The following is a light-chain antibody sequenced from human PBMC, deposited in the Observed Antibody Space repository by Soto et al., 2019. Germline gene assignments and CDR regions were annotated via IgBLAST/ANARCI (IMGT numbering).Light chain of an antibody. CDR1: STDVGGYNY. V-gene: IGLV2-14*01. Sequence: SALTQPASVSGSPGQSITISCTGTSTDVGGYNYVSWYQQHPGKAPKLMIYDVSNRPSGVSNRFSGSKSGNTASLTISGLQAEDEAVYYCSSDTSTITRRVFGTGTKLTVL. CDR3: SSDTSTITRRV. J-gene: IGLJ1*01. CDR2: DVS.